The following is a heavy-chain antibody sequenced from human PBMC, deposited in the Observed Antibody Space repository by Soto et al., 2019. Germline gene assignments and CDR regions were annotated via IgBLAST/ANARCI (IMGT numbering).Heavy chain of an antibody. CDR1: GFTFSSYG. J-gene: IGHJ6*02. CDR3: ARDQGDILTGYYAYYYGMDV. V-gene: IGHV3-33*01. D-gene: IGHD3-9*01. CDR2: IWYDGSNK. Sequence: GGFLRLSCAASGFTFSSYGMHWVRQAPGKGLEWVAVIWYDGSNKYYADSVKGRFTISRDNSKNTLYLQMNSLRAEDTAVYYCARDQGDILTGYYAYYYGMDVWGQGTTVTVSS.